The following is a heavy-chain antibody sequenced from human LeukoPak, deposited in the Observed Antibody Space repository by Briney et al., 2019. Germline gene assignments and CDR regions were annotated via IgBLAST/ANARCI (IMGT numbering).Heavy chain of an antibody. CDR1: GFTFGNHY. V-gene: IGHV3-11*01. J-gene: IGHJ4*02. CDR2: IHSGGGDI. D-gene: IGHD4-17*01. Sequence: GGSLRLSCEGSGFTFGNHYMSWIRQASGKGLEWVSYIHSGGGDIYYADSVKGRFTISRDNAKNSLYLQMNSLRAEDTAVYYCAKSPYGEYYFDYWGQGTLVTVSS. CDR3: AKSPYGEYYFDY.